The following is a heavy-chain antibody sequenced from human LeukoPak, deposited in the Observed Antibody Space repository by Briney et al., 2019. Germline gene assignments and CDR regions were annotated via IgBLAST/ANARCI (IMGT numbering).Heavy chain of an antibody. Sequence: SETLSLTCTVSGGSISSYYWSWIRQPPGKGLEWIGYIYYSGSTNYNSSLGSRVTISVDTSKNQFSLKLRSVTAADTAVYYCARVTGYMIEDYFDYWGQGTLVTVSS. D-gene: IGHD3-22*01. CDR2: IYYSGST. CDR3: ARVTGYMIEDYFDY. CDR1: GGSISSYY. J-gene: IGHJ4*02. V-gene: IGHV4-59*01.